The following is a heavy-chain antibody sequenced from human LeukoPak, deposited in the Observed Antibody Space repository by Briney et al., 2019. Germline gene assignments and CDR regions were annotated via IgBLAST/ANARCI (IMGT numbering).Heavy chain of an antibody. CDR2: IYYSGST. CDR1: GGSISSYY. V-gene: IGHV4-59*01. CDR3: ARVGLMEDDIIDVRDTYYDYVWGSYRYTSFDY. Sequence: NSSETLSLTCTVSGGSISSYYWSWIRQPPGKGLEWIGYIYYSGSTNYNPSLKSRVTISVDTSKNQFSLKLSSVTAADTAVYYCARVGLMEDDIIDVRDTYYDYVWGSYRYTSFDYWGQGTLVTVSS. D-gene: IGHD3-16*02. J-gene: IGHJ4*02.